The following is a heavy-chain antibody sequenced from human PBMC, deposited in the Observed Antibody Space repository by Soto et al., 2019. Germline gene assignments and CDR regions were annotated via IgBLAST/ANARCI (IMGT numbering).Heavy chain of an antibody. CDR2: INPKSGGA. J-gene: IGHJ5*02. V-gene: IGHV1-2*02. CDR1: GYTFTNYY. Sequence: ASVKVSCKASGYTFTNYYMHWVRQAPGQVFEWMGWINPKSGGAKYAQKFQGRVTMTRDTSISTAYMELSRLRSDDTAVYYCARVGASCTSVDCLEENWFDPWGQGTLVTVSS. D-gene: IGHD2-8*02. CDR3: ARVGASCTSVDCLEENWFDP.